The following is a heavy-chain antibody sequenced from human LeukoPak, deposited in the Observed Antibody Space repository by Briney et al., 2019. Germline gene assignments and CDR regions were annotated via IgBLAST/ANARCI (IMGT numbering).Heavy chain of an antibody. D-gene: IGHD3-22*01. CDR3: ARESGWDYYDSSGYSFDY. CDR2: IYSGGST. Sequence: PGGSLRLSCAASGFTVSSNYMSWVRQAPGKGLEWVSVIYSGGSTYYADSVKGRFTISRDNSKNTLYLQMNSLRAEDTAVYYCARESGWDYYDSSGYSFDYWGQGTLVTVSS. CDR1: GFTVSSNY. V-gene: IGHV3-66*01. J-gene: IGHJ4*02.